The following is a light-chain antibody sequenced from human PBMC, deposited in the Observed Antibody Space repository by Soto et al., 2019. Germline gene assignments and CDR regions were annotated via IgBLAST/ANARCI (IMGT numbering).Light chain of an antibody. CDR3: SSYTTRPTV. V-gene: IGLV2-14*03. CDR1: SSDIGAYNY. Sequence: QSALTQPASVSGSPGQSITISCTGTSSDIGAYNYVSWYQQHPDKAPKLILYEVNNRPSGVSNRFSGSKSGNTASLTISGLQTEDESDYHCSSYTTRPTVFGTGTKLTVL. CDR2: EVN. J-gene: IGLJ1*01.